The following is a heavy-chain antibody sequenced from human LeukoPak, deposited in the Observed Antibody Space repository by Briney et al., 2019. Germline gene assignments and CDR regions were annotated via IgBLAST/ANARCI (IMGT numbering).Heavy chain of an antibody. CDR3: AKLGMYSGTSY. V-gene: IGHV3-33*06. J-gene: IGHJ4*02. D-gene: IGHD1-26*01. Sequence: GSLRLSCETSGFTFSSYAMHWVRQAPGKGLEWVAVIWFDSTTKYYGDSVRGRFTISRDNSKNTLYLQMNTLRVDDTAVYYCAKLGMYSGTSYWGQGTLVTVSS. CDR1: GFTFSSYA. CDR2: IWFDSTTK.